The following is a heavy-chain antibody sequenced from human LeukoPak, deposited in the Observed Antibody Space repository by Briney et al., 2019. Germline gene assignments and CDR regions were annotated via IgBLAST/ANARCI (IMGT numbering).Heavy chain of an antibody. D-gene: IGHD3-22*01. CDR1: GYTFTSYG. CDR3: ARDYYDSSGYNWFDP. J-gene: IGHJ5*02. V-gene: IGHV1-18*01. Sequence: ASVKVSCKASGYTFTSYGISWVRQAPGQGLEWMGWNSAYNGNTNYAQKLQGRVTMTTDTSTSTAYMELRSLRSDDTAVYYCARDYYDSSGYNWFDPWGQGTLVTVSS. CDR2: NSAYNGNT.